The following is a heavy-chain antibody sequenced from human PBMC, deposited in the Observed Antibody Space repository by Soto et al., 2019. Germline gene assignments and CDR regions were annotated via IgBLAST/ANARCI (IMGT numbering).Heavy chain of an antibody. CDR3: ARGGGSGSSFVGYYYYTLGV. D-gene: IGHD1-26*01. J-gene: IGHJ6*02. CDR1: GITFSTYG. V-gene: IGHV3-33*01. CDR2: IWYDGSNK. Sequence: QVQLVESGGGVVQPGRSLRLSCTASGITFSTYGMHWVRHAPGKGLEWVTVIWYDGSNKYYADSVKGRFTISRDNSKNTLYLQMNSLRADDTAVYYCARGGGSGSSFVGYYYYTLGVWGQGTTVTVSS.